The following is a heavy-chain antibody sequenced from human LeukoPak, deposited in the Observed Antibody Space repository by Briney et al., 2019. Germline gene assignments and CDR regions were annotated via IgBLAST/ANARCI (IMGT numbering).Heavy chain of an antibody. CDR2: ISSSSSTI. Sequence: GGSLRLSCAASGFTFSSYSMNWVRQAPGKGLEWVSYISSSSSTIYYADSVKGRFTISRDNAKNSLYLQMNSLRAEDTAVYYCAVLIIRDRVMVRGARRAFDIWGQGTMVTVSS. V-gene: IGHV3-48*04. CDR1: GFTFSSYS. CDR3: AVLIIRDRVMVRGARRAFDI. D-gene: IGHD3-10*01. J-gene: IGHJ3*02.